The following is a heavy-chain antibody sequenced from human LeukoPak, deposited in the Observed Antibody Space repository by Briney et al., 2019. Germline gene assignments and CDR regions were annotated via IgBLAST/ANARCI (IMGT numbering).Heavy chain of an antibody. J-gene: IGHJ4*02. Sequence: GGSLRLSCAASGFTFDDYAMHWVRQAPGKGLEWVSGISCNSGSIGYADSVKGRFTISRDNTKNSLYLQMNSLRAEDTALYYCAKDIGDYFSSSWGEFDYWGQGTLVTVSS. V-gene: IGHV3-9*01. CDR3: AKDIGDYFSSSWGEFDY. CDR2: ISCNSGSI. CDR1: GFTFDDYA. D-gene: IGHD6-13*01.